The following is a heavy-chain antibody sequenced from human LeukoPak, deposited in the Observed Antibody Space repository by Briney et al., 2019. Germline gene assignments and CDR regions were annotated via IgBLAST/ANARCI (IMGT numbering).Heavy chain of an antibody. D-gene: IGHD2-2*01. Sequence: GGSLRLSCAASGFTVSGSYMSWVRHVPGRGLECVSDIYRDGSTYYADSVKGRFTISRDNSKNTWYLQMNSLRAEDTAVYYCARASSDGVVPAATSFGCWGQGTLVTVSS. CDR3: ARASSDGVVPAATSFGC. J-gene: IGHJ4*02. V-gene: IGHV3-66*01. CDR1: GFTVSGSY. CDR2: IYRDGST.